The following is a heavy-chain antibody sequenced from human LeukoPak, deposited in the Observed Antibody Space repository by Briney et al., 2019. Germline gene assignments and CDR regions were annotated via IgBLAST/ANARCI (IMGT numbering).Heavy chain of an antibody. V-gene: IGHV3-53*01. CDR2: IYSGGST. J-gene: IGHJ2*01. CDR1: GFTFSSYA. Sequence: PGGSLRLSCAASGFTFSSYAMSWVRQAPGQGLERVSVIYSGGSTYYADSVKGRFTISRDNSKNTLYLPMNSLRAEDTAVYYCARVAGVGYFDLWGRGTLVTVSS. CDR3: ARVAGVGYFDL.